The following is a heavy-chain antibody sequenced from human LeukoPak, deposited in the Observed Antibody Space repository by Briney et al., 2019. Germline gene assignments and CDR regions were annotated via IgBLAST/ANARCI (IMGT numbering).Heavy chain of an antibody. J-gene: IGHJ4*02. Sequence: GESLKISCKGSGYSFTSYWIGWLRQMPGKGLEWMGIIYPGDSDTRYSPSFQGQVTISADKSISTAYLQWSSLKASDTAMYYRARTYDSSGYYYVSVGGYFDYWGQGTLVTVSS. D-gene: IGHD3-22*01. CDR2: IYPGDSDT. V-gene: IGHV5-51*01. CDR3: ARTYDSSGYYYVSVGGYFDY. CDR1: GYSFTSYW.